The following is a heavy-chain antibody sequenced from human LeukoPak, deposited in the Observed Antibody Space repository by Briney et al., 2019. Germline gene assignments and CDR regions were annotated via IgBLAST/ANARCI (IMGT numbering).Heavy chain of an antibody. CDR2: IRSKAYGGTT. Sequence: GGSLRLSCTASGFTFGDYAMSWFRQAPGKGLEWVGFIRSKAYGGTTEYAASVKGRFTISRDDSKSIAYLQMNSLKTEDTAVYYCTTDSNYVWFDPWGQGTLVTVSS. CDR3: TTDSNYVWFDP. V-gene: IGHV3-49*03. D-gene: IGHD4-11*01. CDR1: GFTFGDYA. J-gene: IGHJ5*02.